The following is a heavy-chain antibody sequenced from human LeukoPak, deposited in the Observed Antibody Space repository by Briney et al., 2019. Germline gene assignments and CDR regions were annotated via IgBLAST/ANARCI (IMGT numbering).Heavy chain of an antibody. CDR3: ATYPAPGDQASFDY. V-gene: IGHV1-2*02. J-gene: IGHJ4*02. CDR1: GYTFTGYY. Sequence: GASVKVSCKASGYTFTGYYMNWVRQAPGQGLEWMGWINPNSGDTNYAQKFQGRVTMTEDTSTDTAYMELSSLRSEDTAVYYCATYPAPGDQASFDYWGQGTLVTVSS. CDR2: INPNSGDT. D-gene: IGHD4-17*01.